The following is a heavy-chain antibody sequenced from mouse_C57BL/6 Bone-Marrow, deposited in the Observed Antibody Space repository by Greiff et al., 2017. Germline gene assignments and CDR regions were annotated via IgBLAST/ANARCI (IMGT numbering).Heavy chain of an antibody. V-gene: IGHV5-6*01. CDR2: ISSGGSYT. CDR1: GFTFSSYG. CDR3: ATYYGSSDYAMDY. D-gene: IGHD1-1*01. J-gene: IGHJ4*01. Sequence: EVQLVESGGDLVKPGGSLKLSCAASGFTFSSYGMSWVRQTPDKRLEWVATISSGGSYTYYPDSVKGRFTISRDNAKNTLYLQMSSLKSEDTAMYYCATYYGSSDYAMDYWGQGTSVTVSS.